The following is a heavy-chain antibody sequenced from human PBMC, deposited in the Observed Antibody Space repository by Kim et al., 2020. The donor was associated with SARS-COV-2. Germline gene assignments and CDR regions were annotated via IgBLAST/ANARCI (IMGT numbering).Heavy chain of an antibody. D-gene: IGHD1-26*01. CDR1: GGSISSGGYS. V-gene: IGHV4-30-2*01. Sequence: SETLSLTCAVSGGSISSGGYSWSWIRQPPGKGLEWIGYIYHSGNTYYTPSLKSRVTISVDRSKNQFSLKLSSVTAADTAVYYCARVGFQPGSDYGMDVWGQGTTVTVSS. CDR3: ARVGFQPGSDYGMDV. J-gene: IGHJ6*02. CDR2: IYHSGNT.